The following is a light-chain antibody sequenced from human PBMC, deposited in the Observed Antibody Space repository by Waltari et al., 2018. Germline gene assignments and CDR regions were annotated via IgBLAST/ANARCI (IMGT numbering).Light chain of an antibody. Sequence: QSVLTQPPSASGAPGQTVAISCSGSASNIRSSVVTWYQQPPGTTPPLLIYSNAQRPSGVPGRFSGSKSATSASLAISGLQSEDEAHYYCAAWDDSINGPAFGGGTKLTVL. J-gene: IGLJ3*02. CDR2: SNA. CDR3: AAWDDSINGPA. CDR1: ASNIRSSV. V-gene: IGLV1-44*01.